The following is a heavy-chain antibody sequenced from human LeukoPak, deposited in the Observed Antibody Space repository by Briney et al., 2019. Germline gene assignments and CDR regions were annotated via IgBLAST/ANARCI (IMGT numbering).Heavy chain of an antibody. J-gene: IGHJ4*02. CDR2: VYYTGNT. D-gene: IGHD6-13*01. V-gene: IGHV4-59*11. CDR1: GHSISSHY. CDR3: ARGGLQQLLAH. Sequence: PSETLSLTCTVSGHSISSHYWSWIRQPPGKGLEWIGYVYYTGNTKYNPSLKSRVTMSVDTSKNQFSLKLTSVTAADTAVYYCARGGLQQLLAHWGQGTLVTVAS.